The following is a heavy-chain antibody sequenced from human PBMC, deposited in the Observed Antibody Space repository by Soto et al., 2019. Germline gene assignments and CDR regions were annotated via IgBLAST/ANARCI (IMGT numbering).Heavy chain of an antibody. J-gene: IGHJ6*02. D-gene: IGHD3-3*01. V-gene: IGHV4-34*01. CDR2: INHSGST. CDR1: VGSFSGYY. Sequence: SETLSLTCAVYVGSFSGYYWSWIRQPPGKGLEWIGEINHSGSTNYNPSLKSRVTISVDTSKNQFSLKLSSVTAADTAVYYCARGLGYYDFWSGYSYYYYGMDVWGQGTTVTVSS. CDR3: ARGLGYYDFWSGYSYYYYGMDV.